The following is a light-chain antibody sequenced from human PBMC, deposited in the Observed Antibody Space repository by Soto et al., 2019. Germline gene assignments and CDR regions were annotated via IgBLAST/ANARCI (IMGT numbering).Light chain of an antibody. J-gene: IGLJ3*02. Sequence: QSVLTQPPSVSGAPGQRVTISCTGSSSNIGAGYDVHWYQQLPGTVPKLLIYGNSNRPSGVPDRFSGSKSGTSASLAITGLQAEDEADYYCQSYDSSLSGVFGGGTKLTVL. V-gene: IGLV1-40*01. CDR3: QSYDSSLSGV. CDR1: SSNIGAGYD. CDR2: GNS.